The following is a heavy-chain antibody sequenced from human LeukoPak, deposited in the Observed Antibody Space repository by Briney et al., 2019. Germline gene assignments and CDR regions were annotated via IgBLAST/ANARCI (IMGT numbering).Heavy chain of an antibody. Sequence: SETLSLTCTVSGGSISSSSYYWGWIRQPPGKGLEWIGSIYYSGSTYYNPSLKSRVTISVDTSKNQFSLKLSSVTAADTAVYYCAGGITIFGVASPRGNWFDPWGQGTLVTVSS. CDR1: GGSISSSSYY. CDR3: AGGITIFGVASPRGNWFDP. J-gene: IGHJ5*02. V-gene: IGHV4-39*01. CDR2: IYYSGST. D-gene: IGHD3-3*01.